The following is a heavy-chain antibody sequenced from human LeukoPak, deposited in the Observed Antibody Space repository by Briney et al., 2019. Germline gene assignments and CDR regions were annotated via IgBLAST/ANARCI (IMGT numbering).Heavy chain of an antibody. CDR3: ARKKTGYCSSTSCSRDAFDI. V-gene: IGHV1-46*03. CDR1: GYTLTIYY. J-gene: IGHJ3*02. Sequence: ASVKVSCKASGYTLTIYYMHWVRQAPGQGVEWMGIINPSGGATSYAQKSQGRVTMTKDTSTSTVYMDLSSLRSEDTAVYYCARKKTGYCSSTSCSRDAFDIWGQGTMVTVSS. CDR2: INPSGGAT. D-gene: IGHD2-2*01.